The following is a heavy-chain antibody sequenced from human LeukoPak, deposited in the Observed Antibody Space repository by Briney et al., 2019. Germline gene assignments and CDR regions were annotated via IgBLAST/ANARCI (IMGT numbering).Heavy chain of an antibody. CDR3: ARVKYGSGRPYYFDY. CDR2: INHSGST. J-gene: IGHJ4*02. Sequence: SETLSLICAVYGGSFSGYYWSWSRQPPGKGLEWIGEINHSGSTNYNPSLKSRVTISVDTSKNQFSLKLSSVTAADTAVYYCARVKYGSGRPYYFDYWGQGTLVTVSS. CDR1: GGSFSGYY. V-gene: IGHV4-34*01. D-gene: IGHD3-10*01.